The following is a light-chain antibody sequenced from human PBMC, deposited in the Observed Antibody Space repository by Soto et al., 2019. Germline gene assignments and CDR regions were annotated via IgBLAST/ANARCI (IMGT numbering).Light chain of an antibody. V-gene: IGKV3-20*01. Sequence: ETVMTQSPGTLSLSPGERATLSCRASKSVSSGYLAWYQQKPGQAPRLLIFGASNRATGIPDRFTGSGSGTDFTLTISRLEPEDFAVYYCQQYCISQNTFGQGTKLEIK. CDR2: GAS. J-gene: IGKJ2*01. CDR3: QQYCISQNT. CDR1: KSVSSGY.